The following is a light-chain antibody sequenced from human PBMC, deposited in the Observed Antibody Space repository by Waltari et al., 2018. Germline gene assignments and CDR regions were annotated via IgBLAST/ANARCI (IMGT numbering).Light chain of an antibody. CDR1: QSVLYSSNNKNY. V-gene: IGKV4-1*01. CDR2: WAS. J-gene: IGKJ4*01. Sequence: DIVMTQSPDSLAVSLGERATINCKSSQSVLYSSNNKNYLAWYQQKPGQPPKLLIYWASTRESGVPDRFSGSGSGTDFTLTISSLQPDDFATYFCQQTYSVPLTFGGGTRVEIK. CDR3: QQTYSVPLT.